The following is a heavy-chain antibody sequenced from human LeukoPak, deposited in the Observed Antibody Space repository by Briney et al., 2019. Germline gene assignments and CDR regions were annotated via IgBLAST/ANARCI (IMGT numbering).Heavy chain of an antibody. Sequence: SETLSLTCAVYGGSFSGYYWSWIRQPPGKGLEWIGEINHSGSTNYNPSLKSRVTISVDTSKNQFSLKLSSVTAADTAVYYCASYSSGYYRFDYWGQGTLVTVSS. CDR2: INHSGST. V-gene: IGHV4-34*01. CDR1: GGSFSGYY. CDR3: ASYSSGYYRFDY. J-gene: IGHJ4*02. D-gene: IGHD3-22*01.